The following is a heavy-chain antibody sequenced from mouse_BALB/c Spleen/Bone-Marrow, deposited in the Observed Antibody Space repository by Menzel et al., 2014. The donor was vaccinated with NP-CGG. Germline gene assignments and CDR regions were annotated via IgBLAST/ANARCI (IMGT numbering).Heavy chain of an antibody. D-gene: IGHD2-2*01. CDR2: IWRGGST. Sequence: VKLVESGPGLVQPSQSLSITCTVSGFSLTSYGVHWVRQSPGKGLEWLGVIWRGGSTGYNAAFMSRLSITKDNSKSQVFFKMNSLQADDTAIYYCAKKREIYYGYGAMDYWGQGTSVTVSS. V-gene: IGHV2-5*01. CDR3: AKKREIYYGYGAMDY. CDR1: GFSLTSYG. J-gene: IGHJ4*01.